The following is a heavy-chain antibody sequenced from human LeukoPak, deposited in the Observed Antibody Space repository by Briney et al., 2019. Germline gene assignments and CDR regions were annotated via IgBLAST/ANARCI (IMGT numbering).Heavy chain of an antibody. CDR2: INHSGSTEYNPST. CDR1: GGSFSEYY. V-gene: IGHV4-34*01. D-gene: IGHD4-17*01. J-gene: IGHJ4*02. CDR3: AREGYGDYHHVRVPHPYPKYYFDY. Sequence: SETLSLTCAVYGGSFSEYYWSWIRQPPGKGLEWIGEINHSGSTEYNPSTKYNPSLKSRVTISVDTSKNQFSLKLSSVTAADTAVYFCAREGYGDYHHVRVPHPYPKYYFDYWGQGTLVTVSS.